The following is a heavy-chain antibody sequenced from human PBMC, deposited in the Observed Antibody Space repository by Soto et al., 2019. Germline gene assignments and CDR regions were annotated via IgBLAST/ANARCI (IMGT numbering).Heavy chain of an antibody. CDR3: AKASSTISPDY. V-gene: IGHV3-23*01. J-gene: IGHJ4*02. CDR2: ISGSASST. CDR1: GFTFTDYA. D-gene: IGHD5-12*01. Sequence: EVQLSESGGGLVQPGGSLRLSCAASGFTFTDYAMTWVRQAPGKGLEWVSSISGSASSTFYAGSVKGRFTISRDNSRNTVSLQMNSLRAEDTAVYYCAKASSTISPDYWGQGTLVTVSS.